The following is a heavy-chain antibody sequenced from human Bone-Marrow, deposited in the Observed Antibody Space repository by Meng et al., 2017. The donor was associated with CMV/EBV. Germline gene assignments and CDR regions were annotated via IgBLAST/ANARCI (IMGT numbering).Heavy chain of an antibody. CDR1: GYSFTSYW. J-gene: IGHJ4*02. CDR3: ARRRRTGTTHFDY. Sequence: GESLKISCKGSGYSFTSYWIGWVRQMPGKGPEWMGIIYPADSDTRYSPSFQGQVTVSADKSISTAYLQWSSLKASDTAMYYCARRRRTGTTHFDYWGQGTLVTVSS. D-gene: IGHD1-7*01. CDR2: IYPADSDT. V-gene: IGHV5-51*01.